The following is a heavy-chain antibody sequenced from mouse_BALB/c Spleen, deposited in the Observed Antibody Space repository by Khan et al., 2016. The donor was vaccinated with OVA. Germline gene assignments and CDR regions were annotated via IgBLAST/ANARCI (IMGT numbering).Heavy chain of an antibody. J-gene: IGHJ3*01. V-gene: IGHV3-2*02. CDR1: GYSITSDYA. CDR2: ITYNGGT. CDR3: ARWFAY. Sequence: EVQLQESGPGLVKPSLSLSLTCTVTGYSITSDYAWNWIRQFPGNKLEWMGYITYNGGTSYHPSLKSRISITRDTSKNQFFLRLNSVTTEDSATYYCARWFAYWGQGTLVTVS.